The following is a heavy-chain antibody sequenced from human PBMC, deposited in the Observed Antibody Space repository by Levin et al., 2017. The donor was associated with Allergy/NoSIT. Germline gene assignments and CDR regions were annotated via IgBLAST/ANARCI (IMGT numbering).Heavy chain of an antibody. J-gene: IGHJ5*02. CDR3: AKDLAVRGVIINTGQTNWFDP. V-gene: IGHV3-23*01. CDR2: ISGSGGST. D-gene: IGHD3-10*01. CDR1: GFTFSSYA. Sequence: QSGGSLRLSCAASGFTFSSYAMSWVRQAPGKGLEWVSAISGSGGSTYYADSVKGRFTISRDNSKNTLYLQMNSLRAEDTAVYYCAKDLAVRGVIINTGQTNWFDPWGQGTLVTVSS.